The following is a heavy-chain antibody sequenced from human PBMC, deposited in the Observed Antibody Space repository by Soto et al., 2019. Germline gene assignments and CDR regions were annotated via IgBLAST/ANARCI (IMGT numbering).Heavy chain of an antibody. D-gene: IGHD5-12*01. CDR3: ARGPYVDIVATSLFDY. J-gene: IGHJ4*02. V-gene: IGHV3-30*03. CDR1: GFSFSTYG. CDR2: ISNDGSNK. Sequence: GGSLRLSCAASGFSFSTYGMHWVRQAPGKGLEWVAFISNDGSNKYYADSVKGRFTISRDNSKNTLYLQMNSLGAEDTAVYYCARGPYVDIVATSLFDYWGQGTLITVSS.